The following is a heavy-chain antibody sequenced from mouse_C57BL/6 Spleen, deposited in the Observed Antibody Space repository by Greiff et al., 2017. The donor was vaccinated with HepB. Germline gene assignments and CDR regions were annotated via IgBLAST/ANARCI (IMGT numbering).Heavy chain of an antibody. CDR1: GFTFSSYA. Sequence: EVMLVESGGGLVKPGGSLKLSCAASGFTFSSYAMSWVRQTPEKRLEWVATISDGGSYTYYPDNVKGRFTISRDNAKNNLYLQMSHLKSEDTAMYYCAREGYSNYLMDYWGQGTSVTVSS. J-gene: IGHJ4*01. CDR3: AREGYSNYLMDY. CDR2: ISDGGSYT. D-gene: IGHD2-5*01. V-gene: IGHV5-4*01.